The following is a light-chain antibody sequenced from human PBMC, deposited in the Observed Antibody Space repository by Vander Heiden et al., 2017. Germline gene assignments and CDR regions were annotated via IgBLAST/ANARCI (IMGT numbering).Light chain of an antibody. CDR2: GAS. CDR3: QQYGSSPPT. Sequence: EIVLTQSPGTLSLSPGERATLSCRASQSVSSSYLAWYQQKPGQAPRLLIYGASRRATGIPDRFSGSGSGKDFTLTISRLEPEDFAVYYCQQYGSSPPTFGQGTKVEIK. CDR1: QSVSSSY. J-gene: IGKJ1*01. V-gene: IGKV3-20*01.